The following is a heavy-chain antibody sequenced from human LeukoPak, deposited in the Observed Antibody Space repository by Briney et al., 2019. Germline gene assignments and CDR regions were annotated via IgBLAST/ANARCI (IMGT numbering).Heavy chain of an antibody. J-gene: IGHJ6*02. Sequence: ASVKVSCKVSGYTLTELSMHWVRQAPGKGLEWMGGFDPEDGETIYAQKFQGRVTMTEDTSTDTAYMELSSLRSEDTAVYYCVTGVDLRQYYYGMDVWGQGTTVTVSS. CDR1: GYTLTELS. CDR2: FDPEDGET. CDR3: VTGVDLRQYYYGMDV. V-gene: IGHV1-24*01.